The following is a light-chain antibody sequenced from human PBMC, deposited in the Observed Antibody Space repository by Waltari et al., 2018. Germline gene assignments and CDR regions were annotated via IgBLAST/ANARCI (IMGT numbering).Light chain of an antibody. CDR3: SSYAATNNLRNV. CDR1: AFKY. Sequence: QSALTQPPSASGSEGQSVTISCTGAFKYVSWYQKHPGKAPQLLIYDVFTRPSGVTDRFSGSQSGDTATLTVSWVQSEDEAVYYCSSYAATNNLRNVFGTGTRLTVL. J-gene: IGLJ1*01. V-gene: IGLV2-8*01. CDR2: DVF.